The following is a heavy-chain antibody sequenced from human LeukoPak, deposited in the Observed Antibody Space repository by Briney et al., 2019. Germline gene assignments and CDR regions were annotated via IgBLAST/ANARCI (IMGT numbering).Heavy chain of an antibody. Sequence: GSLRLSCAASGFTFSSYGMHWVRQAPGKGLEWVAVISYDGSNKYYADSVKGRFTISRDNSKNTLYLQMNSLRAEDTAVYYCAKDHYYDSSGYYVYWGQGTLVTVSS. CDR2: ISYDGSNK. J-gene: IGHJ4*02. CDR3: AKDHYYDSSGYYVY. V-gene: IGHV3-30*18. D-gene: IGHD3-22*01. CDR1: GFTFSSYG.